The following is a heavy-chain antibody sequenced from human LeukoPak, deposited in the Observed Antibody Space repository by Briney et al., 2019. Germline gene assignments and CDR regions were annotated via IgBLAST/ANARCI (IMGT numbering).Heavy chain of an antibody. V-gene: IGHV4-39*07. D-gene: IGHD3-16*02. J-gene: IGHJ5*02. CDR1: GGSISSSSYY. Sequence: SETLSLTCTVSGGSISSSSYYWGWIRQPPGKGLEWIGSIYYSGSTYYNPSLKSRVTISVDTSKNQFSLKLSSVTAADTAVYYCARVPVRGWFDPWGQGTLVTVSS. CDR3: ARVPVRGWFDP. CDR2: IYYSGST.